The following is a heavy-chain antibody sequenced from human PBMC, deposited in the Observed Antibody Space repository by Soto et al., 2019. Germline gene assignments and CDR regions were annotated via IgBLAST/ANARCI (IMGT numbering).Heavy chain of an antibody. CDR3: ARDIVATIVGFDY. J-gene: IGHJ4*02. CDR1: GFTFSSYW. V-gene: IGHV3-7*01. D-gene: IGHD5-12*01. Sequence: EVQLVESGGGLVQPGGSLRLSCAASGFTFSSYWMSWVRQAPGKGLEWLANIKVDGSEKYYVDSVKGRFTISRDNAKNSLYLQMISLRVEDTAVYYCARDIVATIVGFDYWGLGALVIVSS. CDR2: IKVDGSEK.